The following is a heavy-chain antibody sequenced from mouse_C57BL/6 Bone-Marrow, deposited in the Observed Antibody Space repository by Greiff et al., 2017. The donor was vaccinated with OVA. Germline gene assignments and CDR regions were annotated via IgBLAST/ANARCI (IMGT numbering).Heavy chain of an antibody. CDR3: SRNQDPYYLDY. V-gene: IGHV1-4*01. Sequence: QVQLQQSGAELARPGASVKMSCKASGYTFTSYTMHWVKQRPGQGLEWIGYINPSSGYTKYNQKFKDKATLTADKSSSTAYMQLSSLTSEDSAVYYCSRNQDPYYLDYWGQGTTLTVSS. CDR2: INPSSGYT. CDR1: GYTFTSYT. J-gene: IGHJ2*01.